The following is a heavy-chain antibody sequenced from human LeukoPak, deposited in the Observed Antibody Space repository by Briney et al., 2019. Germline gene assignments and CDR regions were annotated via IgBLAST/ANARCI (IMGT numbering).Heavy chain of an antibody. Sequence: PGGSLRLSCVASGFTFNSYWIHWVRQGPGKGLVWVSLTSPDGTTTTYANSVKGRFTVSRDNARNTLYLQMNSLRAEDAAVYYCTRGLRGADRIMDGGGQGTTVTVS. CDR2: TSPDGTTT. J-gene: IGHJ6*02. D-gene: IGHD2/OR15-2a*01. V-gene: IGHV3-74*01. CDR3: TRGLRGADRIMDG. CDR1: GFTFNSYW.